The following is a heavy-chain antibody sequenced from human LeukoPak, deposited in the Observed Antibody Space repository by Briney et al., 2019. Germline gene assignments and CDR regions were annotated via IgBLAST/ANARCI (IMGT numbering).Heavy chain of an antibody. J-gene: IGHJ6*02. CDR3: ARDPLVDTAMATDYYYYYGMDV. V-gene: IGHV1-69*01. CDR2: IIPIFGTA. Sequence: SVKVSCTASGGTFSSYAISWVRQAPGQGLEWMGGIIPIFGTANCAQKFQGRVTITADESTSTAYMELSSLRSEDTAVYYCARDPLVDTAMATDYYYYYGMDVWGQGTTVTVSS. D-gene: IGHD5-18*01. CDR1: GGTFSSYA.